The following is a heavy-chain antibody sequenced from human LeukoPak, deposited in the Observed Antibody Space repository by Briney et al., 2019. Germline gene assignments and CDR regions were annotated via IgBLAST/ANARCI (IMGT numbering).Heavy chain of an antibody. D-gene: IGHD3-22*01. V-gene: IGHV1-8*01. CDR2: MNPNSGNT. CDR1: GYTFTSYD. J-gene: IGHJ5*02. Sequence: ASVKVSCKASGYTFTSYDINWVRQATGQGREWMGWMNPNSGNTGYAQKFQGRVTMTRNTSISTAYMELSSLRSEDTAVYYCARGLRKTYYYDSSGPWGQGTLVTVSS. CDR3: ARGLRKTYYYDSSGP.